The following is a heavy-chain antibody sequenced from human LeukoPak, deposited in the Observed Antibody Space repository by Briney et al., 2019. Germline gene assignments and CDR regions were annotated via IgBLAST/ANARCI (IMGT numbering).Heavy chain of an antibody. D-gene: IGHD3-22*01. CDR2: MNPNSGNT. Sequence: ASVKVSCKASGYTFTSYDINWVRQATGQGLEWMGWMNPNSGNTDYAQKFQGRVTMTRNTSISTAYMELSSLRSEDTAVYYCARVPSYYYDSSGYYDYWGQGTLVTVSS. V-gene: IGHV1-8*01. J-gene: IGHJ4*02. CDR3: ARVPSYYYDSSGYYDY. CDR1: GYTFTSYD.